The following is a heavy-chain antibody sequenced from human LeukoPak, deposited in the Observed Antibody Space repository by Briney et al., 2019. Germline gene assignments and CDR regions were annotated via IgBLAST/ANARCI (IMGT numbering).Heavy chain of an antibody. CDR1: GYTFTGYY. D-gene: IGHD2-2*01. V-gene: IGHV1-2*02. CDR2: INPNSGGT. J-gene: IGHJ4*02. CDR3: ARPTNIWSAFHF. Sequence: GASVKVSCKASGYTFTGYYMHWVRQAPGQGLEWMGWINPNSGGTNYAQKFQGRVTMTRDTSISTAYMELSSLRSDDTALYYCARPTNIWSAFHFWGQGTLVTVSS.